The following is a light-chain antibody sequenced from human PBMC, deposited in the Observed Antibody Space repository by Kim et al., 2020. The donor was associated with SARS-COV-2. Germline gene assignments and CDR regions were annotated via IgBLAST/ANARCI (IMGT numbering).Light chain of an antibody. CDR1: SGHSNYA. V-gene: IGLV4-69*01. CDR2: LNSDGSH. Sequence: ASVKHPCTLSSGHSNYAIAWHQQQPEKGPRYLMKLNSDGSHSKGDGIPDRFSGSSSGAERYLTISSLQSEDEADYYCQTWGTGILVFGGGTQLTVL. J-gene: IGLJ3*02. CDR3: QTWGTGILV.